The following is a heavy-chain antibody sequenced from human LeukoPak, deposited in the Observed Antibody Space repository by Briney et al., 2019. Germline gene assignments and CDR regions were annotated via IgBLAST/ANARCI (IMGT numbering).Heavy chain of an antibody. D-gene: IGHD5-24*01. CDR1: GYTFTDYY. Sequence: GASVKVSCKASGYTFTDYYLHWVRQAPGQGLEWVGWIKPNSGGTNYAQKFQVRVTMTRDTSISTAYMELSRLRSDDTAVYYCGRDGDGYNLGYWGQGTLVTVSS. V-gene: IGHV1-2*02. CDR2: IKPNSGGT. CDR3: GRDGDGYNLGY. J-gene: IGHJ4*02.